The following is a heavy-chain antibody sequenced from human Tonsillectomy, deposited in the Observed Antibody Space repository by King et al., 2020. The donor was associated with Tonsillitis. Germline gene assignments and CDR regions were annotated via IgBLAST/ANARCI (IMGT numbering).Heavy chain of an antibody. CDR3: ARDTLGPYDY. V-gene: IGHV3-7*01. J-gene: IGHJ4*02. CDR2: IKRNGSGK. CDR1: GFTLSSYW. Sequence: VQLVESGGGLVQPGGSLRLSFAASGFTLSSYWMSWVRQAPGKGLEWVVNIKRNGSGKEYLDPVKGRFTISRDNAKNSLCLQMNCLRDEDTAVYYCARDTLGPYDYWGQGTLVTVSS.